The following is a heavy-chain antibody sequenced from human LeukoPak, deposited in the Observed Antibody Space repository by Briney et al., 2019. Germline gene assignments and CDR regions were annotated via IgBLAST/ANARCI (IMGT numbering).Heavy chain of an antibody. J-gene: IGHJ4*02. Sequence: GGSLRLSCAASGFTFSDYYMSWTRQAPGKGLEWVSYISSSSSYTNYADSVKGRFTISRDNAKNSLYLQMNSLRAEDTAVYYCARDSVAGTASGDYWGQGTLVTVSS. D-gene: IGHD2-15*01. CDR3: ARDSVAGTASGDY. CDR1: GFTFSDYY. CDR2: ISSSSSYT. V-gene: IGHV3-11*06.